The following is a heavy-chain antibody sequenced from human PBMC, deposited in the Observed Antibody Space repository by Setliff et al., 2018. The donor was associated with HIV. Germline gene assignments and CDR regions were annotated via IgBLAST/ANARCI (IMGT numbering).Heavy chain of an antibody. V-gene: IGHV3-15*01. J-gene: IGHJ4*02. CDR3: TSGYYYDSFLESG. CDR1: GFTFNNAW. D-gene: IGHD3-22*01. Sequence: GGSLRLSCVASGFTFNNAWMNWVRQAPGKGLEWLGRIKKSSDGGKTDYASPVKGRFTISRDYSKNTPYLQMNSLKTEDTAVYYCTSGYYYDSFLESGWGQGTLVTVSS. CDR2: IKKSSDGGKT.